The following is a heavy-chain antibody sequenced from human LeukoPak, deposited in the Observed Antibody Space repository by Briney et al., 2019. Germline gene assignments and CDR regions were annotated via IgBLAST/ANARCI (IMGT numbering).Heavy chain of an antibody. V-gene: IGHV4-59*08. CDR1: GGSISSYY. D-gene: IGHD1-26*01. Sequence: SETLSLTCTVSGGSISSYYWSWIQQPPGKGLEWIGYIYYSGSTNYNPSLKSRVTISVDTSKNQFSLKLSSVTAADTAVYYCARAPGIVGATNYWGQGTLVTVSS. CDR2: IYYSGST. J-gene: IGHJ4*02. CDR3: ARAPGIVGATNY.